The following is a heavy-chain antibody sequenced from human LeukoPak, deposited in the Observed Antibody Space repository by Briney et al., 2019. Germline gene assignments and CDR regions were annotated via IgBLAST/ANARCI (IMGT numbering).Heavy chain of an antibody. J-gene: IGHJ6*04. CDR2: IKSEGEGATT. CDR1: GFTIGTAW. V-gene: IGHV3-15*01. D-gene: IGHD3-3*02. CDR3: IAHFPYFYGFDV. Sequence: GGSLRLSCVRSGFTIGTAWMSWVRQAPGKGLEWVGHIKSEGEGATTDYAAPAKGLFAISRDDSKNMIYLQMSSLKIDDTAIYYCIAHFPYFYGFDVWGKGTTVTVSS.